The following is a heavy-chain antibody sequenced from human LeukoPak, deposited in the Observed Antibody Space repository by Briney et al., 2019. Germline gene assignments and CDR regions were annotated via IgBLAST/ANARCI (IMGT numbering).Heavy chain of an antibody. V-gene: IGHV4-4*02. CDR2: IYHSGRT. Sequence: EXXGEIYHSGRTNYNPSLKSRVTISVDKSKNQFSLKLSSVTAADTAVYYCARRGYYDSSGHYSGDIWGQGTMVTVSS. CDR3: ARRGYYDSSGHYSGDI. J-gene: IGHJ3*02. D-gene: IGHD3-22*01.